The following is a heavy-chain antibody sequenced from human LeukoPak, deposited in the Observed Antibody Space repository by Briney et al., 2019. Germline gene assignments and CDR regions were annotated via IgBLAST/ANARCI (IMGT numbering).Heavy chain of an antibody. V-gene: IGHV3-30*02. Sequence: GGSLRLSCAACGFTFSSYAMHWVRQAPGKGLEWVAFIRYDGSNKYYADSVKGRFTISRDNSKNTLYLQMNSLRAEDTAVYYCAKGSNYYDSSGYYFWGQGTLVTVSS. CDR1: GFTFSSYA. D-gene: IGHD3-22*01. CDR2: IRYDGSNK. J-gene: IGHJ4*02. CDR3: AKGSNYYDSSGYYF.